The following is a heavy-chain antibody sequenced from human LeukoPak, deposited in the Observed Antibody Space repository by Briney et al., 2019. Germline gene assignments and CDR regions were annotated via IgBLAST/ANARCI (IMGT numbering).Heavy chain of an antibody. D-gene: IGHD3-10*02. CDR2: INPNSGGT. Sequence: ASVKVSCKASGYTFTGYYMHWMRQAPGQGLEWMGWINPNSGGTNYAQKFQGRVTMTRDTSISTAYMEPSRLRSDDTAVYYCARVFNSGNYVDYWGQGTLVTDSS. J-gene: IGHJ4*02. CDR1: GYTFTGYY. CDR3: ARVFNSGNYVDY. V-gene: IGHV1-2*02.